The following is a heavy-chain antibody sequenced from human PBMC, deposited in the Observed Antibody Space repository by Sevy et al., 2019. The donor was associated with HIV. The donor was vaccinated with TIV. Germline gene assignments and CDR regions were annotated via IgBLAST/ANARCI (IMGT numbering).Heavy chain of an antibody. CDR3: AKDLYSNYDPIVFDY. D-gene: IGHD2-21*01. J-gene: IGHJ4*02. V-gene: IGHV3-23*01. Sequence: GGSLRLSCAASGFTFSSYALSWVRQAPGKELQWVSSISGSGTGTYYADSVKGRFTVSRDNSKNTVYLQMNNLRAEDTALYYCAKDLYSNYDPIVFDYWGQGTLVTVSS. CDR2: ISGSGTGT. CDR1: GFTFSSYA.